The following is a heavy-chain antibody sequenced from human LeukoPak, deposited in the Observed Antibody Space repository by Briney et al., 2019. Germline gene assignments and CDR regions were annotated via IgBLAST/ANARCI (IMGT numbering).Heavy chain of an antibody. CDR2: ISGSGGST. D-gene: IGHD1-1*01. CDR1: GFTFSDYY. CDR3: AKGSNNYPDNFDY. J-gene: IGHJ4*02. V-gene: IGHV3-23*01. Sequence: PGGSLRLSCAASGFTFSDYYMTWIRQAPGKGLEWVSAISGSGGSTYYAESVKGRCTISRDNSKKTLFLQMNSLRAEDTAVYYCAKGSNNYPDNFDYWGQGTLVTVSS.